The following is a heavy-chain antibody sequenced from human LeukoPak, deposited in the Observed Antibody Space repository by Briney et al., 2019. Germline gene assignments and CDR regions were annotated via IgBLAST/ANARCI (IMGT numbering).Heavy chain of an antibody. CDR3: ARDNRWFGEYGFDP. CDR2: IYHSGST. CDR1: GYSISSGYY. V-gene: IGHV4-38-2*02. D-gene: IGHD3-10*01. J-gene: IGHJ5*02. Sequence: TSETLSLTCTVSGYSISSGYYWGWIRQPPGKGLEWIGSIYHSGSTYYNPSLKSRVTISVDTSKNQFSLKLSSVTAADTAVYYCARDNRWFGEYGFDPWGQGTLVTVSS.